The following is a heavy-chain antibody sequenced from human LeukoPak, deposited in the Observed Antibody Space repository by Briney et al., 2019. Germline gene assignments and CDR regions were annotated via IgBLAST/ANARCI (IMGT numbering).Heavy chain of an antibody. CDR1: GFTISDYS. Sequence: PGGSLRLSCAASGFTISDYSMSWIRQAPGKGLEWVSHISSGGTTIYYADSVKGRFTISSDNAKNSLYLQMNSLRAEDTAVYYCARDHNYYGSEGFDYWGQGTLVTVSS. J-gene: IGHJ4*02. CDR2: ISSGGTTI. D-gene: IGHD3-10*01. V-gene: IGHV3-11*04. CDR3: ARDHNYYGSEGFDY.